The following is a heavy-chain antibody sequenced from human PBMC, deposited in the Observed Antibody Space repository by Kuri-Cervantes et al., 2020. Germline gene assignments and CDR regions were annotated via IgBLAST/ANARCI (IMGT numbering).Heavy chain of an antibody. J-gene: IGHJ3*02. CDR3: ARGGPDAFDI. CDR2: ISSSGSTI. V-gene: IGHV3-48*01. CDR1: GFTFSNAW. Sequence: GGSLRLSCAASGFTFSNAWMSWVRQAPGKGLEWVSYISSSGSTIYYADSVKGRFTISRDNSKNTLYLQMNSLRAEDTAVYYCARGGPDAFDIWGQGTMVTVSS.